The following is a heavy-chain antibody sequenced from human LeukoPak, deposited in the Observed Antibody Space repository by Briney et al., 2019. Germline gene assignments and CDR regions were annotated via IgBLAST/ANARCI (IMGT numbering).Heavy chain of an antibody. J-gene: IGHJ5*02. D-gene: IGHD6-6*01. CDR1: GFTFSSFA. V-gene: IGHV3-23*01. CDR2: FDGNGPNT. Sequence: GGSLRLSCAASGFTFSSFAMTWVRQAPGKGLEWVSGFDGNGPNTYYADSVKGRFTISRDNSKNTLYLQMNSLRAEDTAVYYCAKDLGLIAARPGWFDPWGQGTLVTVSS. CDR3: AKDLGLIAARPGWFDP.